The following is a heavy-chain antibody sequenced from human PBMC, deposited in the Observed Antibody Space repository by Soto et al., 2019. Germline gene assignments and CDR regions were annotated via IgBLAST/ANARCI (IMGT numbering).Heavy chain of an antibody. CDR2: ISGSGGST. D-gene: IGHD4-17*01. J-gene: IGHJ4*02. Sequence: GGSLRLSCAASGFTFSSYAMSWVRQAPGKGLEWVSAISGSGGSTYYADSVKGRFTTSRDNSKNTLYLQMNSLRAEDTAVYYCASHDYGDYVYYFDYWGQGTLVTVSS. V-gene: IGHV3-23*01. CDR3: ASHDYGDYVYYFDY. CDR1: GFTFSSYA.